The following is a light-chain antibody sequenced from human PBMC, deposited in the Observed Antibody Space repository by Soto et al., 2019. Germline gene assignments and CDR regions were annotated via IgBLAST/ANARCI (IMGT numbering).Light chain of an antibody. J-gene: IGKJ5*01. Sequence: EIVLPQSTATLSFSPGGGVTLSFKASQSVYSYLAWYQQKPGQPPRLLMYDVSKRATGIPARFSGSGSGTDFTLTISSLEPEDFVLYYCQQRSSWPPTFGQGTRLEIK. V-gene: IGKV3-11*01. CDR3: QQRSSWPPT. CDR2: DVS. CDR1: QSVYSY.